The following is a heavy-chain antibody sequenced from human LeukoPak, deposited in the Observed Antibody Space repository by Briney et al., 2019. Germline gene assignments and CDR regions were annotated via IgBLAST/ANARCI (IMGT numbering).Heavy chain of an antibody. J-gene: IGHJ3*02. V-gene: IGHV4-59*01. CDR1: GGSISSYY. CDR3: ARAAPGAFDI. CDR2: IYYSGST. D-gene: IGHD1-14*01. Sequence: PSETLSLICTVSGGSISSYYWSWIRQPPGKGLEWIGYIYYSGSTNYNPSLKSRVTISVDTSKNQFSLKLSSVTAADTAVYYCARAAPGAFDIWGQGTMVTVSS.